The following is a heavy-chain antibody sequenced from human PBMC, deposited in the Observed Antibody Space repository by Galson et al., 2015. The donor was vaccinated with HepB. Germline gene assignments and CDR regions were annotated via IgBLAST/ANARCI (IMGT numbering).Heavy chain of an antibody. CDR3: ARGQTPDYYSGSGTYCFDS. J-gene: IGHJ4*02. Sequence: SVKVSCKASGYTFTSYDINWVRQATGQGLEWMGWMNPNRGNTDFAQKFQGRVTMTRNTSISTAYMELSSLRSEDTAVYYCARGQTPDYYSGSGTYCFDSWGQGTLVTVSS. CDR1: GYTFTSYD. CDR2: MNPNRGNT. D-gene: IGHD3-10*01. V-gene: IGHV1-8*02.